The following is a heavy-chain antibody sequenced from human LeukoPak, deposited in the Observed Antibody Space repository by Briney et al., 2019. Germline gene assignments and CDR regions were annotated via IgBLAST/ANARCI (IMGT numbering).Heavy chain of an antibody. CDR1: GFTFSSYE. CDR2: ISSSGSTI. CDR3: AREGYSDAFDI. V-gene: IGHV3-48*03. D-gene: IGHD5-18*01. J-gene: IGHJ3*02. Sequence: GGSLRLSRAASGFTFSSYEMNWVRQAPGKGLEWVSYISSSGSTIYYADSVKGRFTISRDNAKNSLYLQMNSLRAEDTAVYYCAREGYSDAFDIWGQGTMVTVSS.